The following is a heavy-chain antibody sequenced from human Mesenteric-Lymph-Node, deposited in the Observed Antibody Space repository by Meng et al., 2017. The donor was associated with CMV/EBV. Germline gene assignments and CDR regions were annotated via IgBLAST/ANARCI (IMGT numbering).Heavy chain of an antibody. CDR2: IYWDEDK. V-gene: IGHV2-5*02. Sequence: SWVSFSDAGVGVAWIRQPPGKALEWLALIYWDEDKSYRPSLKSRVTITKDTSKNQVVLTLPNMDPVDTATYYCARRLYSTSSGALDYWGQGILVTVSS. CDR1: WVSFSDAGVG. J-gene: IGHJ4*02. CDR3: ARRLYSTSSGALDY. D-gene: IGHD6-6*01.